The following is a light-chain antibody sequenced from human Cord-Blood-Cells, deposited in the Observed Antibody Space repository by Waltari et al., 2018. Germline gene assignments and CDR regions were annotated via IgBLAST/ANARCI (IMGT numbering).Light chain of an antibody. V-gene: IGKV1-39*01. J-gene: IGKJ2*01. CDR3: QQSYSTPYT. CDR2: AAS. CDR1: QSISSY. Sequence: TQSPSSLSASVGDRVTITCRASQSISSYLNWYQQKPGKAPKLLIYAASSLQSGVPSRFSGSGSGTDFTLTISSLQPEDFATYYCQQSYSTPYTFGQGTMLEIK.